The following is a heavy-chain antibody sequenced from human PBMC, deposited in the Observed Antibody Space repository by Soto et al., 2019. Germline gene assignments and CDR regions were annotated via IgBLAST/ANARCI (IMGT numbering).Heavy chain of an antibody. CDR1: VFTFSSYA. Sequence: PGWSLRLSCSASVFTFSSYAMHWCRQAPGKGLEWVAVISYDGSNKYYADSVKGRFTISRDNSKNTLYLQMNSLRAEDTAVYYCAGSCSSTSCYNHYYYGMDVWGQGTTVTVSS. CDR2: ISYDGSNK. J-gene: IGHJ6*02. D-gene: IGHD2-2*02. CDR3: AGSCSSTSCYNHYYYGMDV. V-gene: IGHV3-30-3*01.